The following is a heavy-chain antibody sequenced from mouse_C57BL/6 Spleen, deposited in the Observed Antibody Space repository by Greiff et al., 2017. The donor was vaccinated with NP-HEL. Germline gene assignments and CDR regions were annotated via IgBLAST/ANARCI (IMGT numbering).Heavy chain of an antibody. V-gene: IGHV14-1*01. Sequence: VQLQQSGAELVRPGASVKLSCTASGFNIKDYYMHWVKQRPEQGLEWIGRIDPEDGDTEYAPKFQGKATMTADTSSNTAYLQLSSLTSEDTAVYYCTTSRGYYYGSSYWYFDVWGTGTTVTVSS. CDR1: GFNIKDYY. CDR3: TTSRGYYYGSSYWYFDV. J-gene: IGHJ1*03. D-gene: IGHD1-1*01. CDR2: IDPEDGDT.